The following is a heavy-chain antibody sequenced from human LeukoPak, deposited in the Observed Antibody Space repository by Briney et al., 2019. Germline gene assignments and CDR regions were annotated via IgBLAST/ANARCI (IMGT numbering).Heavy chain of an antibody. CDR1: GGSISNHY. CDR3: ARLRDWFDP. V-gene: IGHV4-59*11. J-gene: IGHJ5*02. Sequence: SGTLSVTCTVSGGSISNHYWSWFRQPPGKGLEWIGYIYYSGSTNYNPSLKSRVTMSVDTSKNQFSLKLSSVTAADTAVYYCARLRDWFDPWGQGTLVTVSS. CDR2: IYYSGST.